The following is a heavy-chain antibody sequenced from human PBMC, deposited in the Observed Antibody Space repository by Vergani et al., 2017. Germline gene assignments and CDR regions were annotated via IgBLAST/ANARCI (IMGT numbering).Heavy chain of an antibody. CDR1: GFTFSDSA. CDR3: FYDFWAGYDSGDV. CDR2: IRDKAYNYAT. Sequence: EVQLVESGGGLVQPVGSLRLSCAASGFTFSDSAIHWVRQTSGKGLEWIGRIRDKAYNYATVYAVSVKGRFTISRDDSKKTAYLQMNGLTTEDTAVYYCFYDFWAGYDSGDVWGKGTTVTVSS. D-gene: IGHD3/OR15-3a*01. V-gene: IGHV3-73*01. J-gene: IGHJ6*04.